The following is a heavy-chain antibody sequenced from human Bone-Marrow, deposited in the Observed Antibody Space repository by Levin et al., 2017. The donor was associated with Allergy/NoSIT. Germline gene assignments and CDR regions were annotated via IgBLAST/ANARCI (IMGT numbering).Heavy chain of an antibody. Sequence: PGGSLRLSCSGSGFTFEDYAMHWVRQVPGKGLEWVSGISWNGDSIGYADSVKGRFTLSRDNAKKSLYLQMNSLRGEDTALYYCAKGPSVAAAGIYTYSYYYMDVWGKGTTVTVSS. D-gene: IGHD6-13*01. V-gene: IGHV3-9*01. J-gene: IGHJ6*03. CDR3: AKGPSVAAAGIYTYSYYYMDV. CDR1: GFTFEDYA. CDR2: ISWNGDSI.